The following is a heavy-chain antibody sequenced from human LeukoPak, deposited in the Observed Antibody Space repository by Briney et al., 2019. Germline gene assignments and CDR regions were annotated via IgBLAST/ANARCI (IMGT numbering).Heavy chain of an antibody. D-gene: IGHD6-19*01. V-gene: IGHV4-4*07. CDR3: AREGSGWYAYAFDI. CDR1: GGSISSYY. Sequence: SETLSLTCTVSGGSISSYYWSWIRQPAEKGLEWIGRIYTSGSTNYNPSLKSRVTMSVDTSKNQFSLKLSSVTAADTAVYYCAREGSGWYAYAFDIWGQGTMVTVSS. J-gene: IGHJ3*02. CDR2: IYTSGST.